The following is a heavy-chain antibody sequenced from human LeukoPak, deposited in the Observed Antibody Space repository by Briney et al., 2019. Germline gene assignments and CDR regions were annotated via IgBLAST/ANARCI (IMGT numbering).Heavy chain of an antibody. CDR3: ARDTYYYDSSGYYPPPGY. J-gene: IGHJ4*02. V-gene: IGHV1-2*06. D-gene: IGHD3-22*01. CDR1: GYTFTGYY. Sequence: ASVTVSFTASGYTFTGYYMHWVRQAPGQGLEWMGRINPNSGGTNYAQKLQGRVTMTTDTSTSTAYMELRSLRSDNTAVYYCARDTYYYDSSGYYPPPGYWGQGTLVTVSS. CDR2: INPNSGGT.